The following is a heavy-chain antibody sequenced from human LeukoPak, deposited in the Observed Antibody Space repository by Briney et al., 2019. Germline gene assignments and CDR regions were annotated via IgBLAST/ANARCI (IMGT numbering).Heavy chain of an antibody. CDR1: GFSISTYA. V-gene: IGHV3-30-3*01. CDR3: ARGVYYYYYMDV. CDR2: ISYEGSIK. J-gene: IGHJ6*03. Sequence: GGSLRLSCAASGFSISTYAMHWVRQAPGKGLEWVAVISYEGSIKNYADSVKGRFTISRDNSKDTVYLQMNSLRGEDTAVYHCARGVYYYYYMDVWGKGTTVTVSS.